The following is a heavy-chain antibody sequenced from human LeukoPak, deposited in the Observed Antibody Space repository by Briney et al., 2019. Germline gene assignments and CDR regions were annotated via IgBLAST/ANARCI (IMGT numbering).Heavy chain of an antibody. CDR1: GFTVSSNY. V-gene: IGHV3-53*01. Sequence: PGGSLRLSCAASGFTVSSNYMSWVRQAPGKGLEWVSVIYSGGSTYYADSVKGRFTISRDNSKNTLYPQMNSLRAEDTAVYYCARQEQLRWFDPWGQGTLVTVSS. J-gene: IGHJ5*02. CDR2: IYSGGST. CDR3: ARQEQLRWFDP. D-gene: IGHD5-24*01.